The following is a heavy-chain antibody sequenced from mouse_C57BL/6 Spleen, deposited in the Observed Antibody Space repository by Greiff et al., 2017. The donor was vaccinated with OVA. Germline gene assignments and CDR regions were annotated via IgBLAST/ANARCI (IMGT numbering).Heavy chain of an antibody. J-gene: IGHJ4*01. D-gene: IGHD1-1*01. CDR1: GYSITSGYY. Sequence: ESGPGLVKPSQSLSLTCSVTGYSITSGYYWNWIRQFPGNKLEWMGYISYDGSNNYNPSLKNRISITRDTSKNQFFLKLNSVTTEDTATYYCAREVGGAVVARDAMDYWGQGTSVTVSS. CDR3: AREVGGAVVARDAMDY. V-gene: IGHV3-6*01. CDR2: ISYDGSN.